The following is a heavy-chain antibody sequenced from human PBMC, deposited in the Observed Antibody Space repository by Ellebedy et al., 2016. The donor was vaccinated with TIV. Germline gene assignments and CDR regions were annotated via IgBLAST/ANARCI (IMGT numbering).Heavy chain of an antibody. CDR2: ISSHGSDK. V-gene: IGHV3-30*04. CDR1: GFNFNSYA. D-gene: IGHD3-10*01. Sequence: GESLKISCAASGFNFNSYALHWVRQAPGKGLEWVSLISSHGSDKYYADSVKGRFTISRDNSKNTLELQMNNLRTEDTAVYYCARDPDAFGDQYFDLWGQGTLVIVSS. J-gene: IGHJ5*01. CDR3: ARDPDAFGDQYFDL.